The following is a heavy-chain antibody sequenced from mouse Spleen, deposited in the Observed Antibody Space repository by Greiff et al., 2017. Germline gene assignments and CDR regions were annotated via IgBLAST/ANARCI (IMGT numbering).Heavy chain of an antibody. J-gene: IGHJ3*01. CDR2: INPYNGGT. CDR1: GYTFTDYY. D-gene: IGHD3-3*01. CDR3: ANGDDWFAY. Sequence: EVQLQQSGPVLVKPGASVKMSCKASGYTFTDYYMNWVKQSHGKSLEWIGVINPYNGGTSYNQKFKGKATLTVDKSSSTAYMELNSLTSEDSAVYYCANGDDWFAYWGQGTLVTVSA. V-gene: IGHV1-19*01.